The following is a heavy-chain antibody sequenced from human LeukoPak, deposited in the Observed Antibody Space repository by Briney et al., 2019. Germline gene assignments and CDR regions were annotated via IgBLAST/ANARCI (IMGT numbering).Heavy chain of an antibody. CDR1: GFTFSSYG. Sequence: PGGSLRLSCAASGFTFSSYGMSWVRQAPGKGLEWVSSISSNSGHIYYADSLKGRFTISRDNAKNSLYLQMNSLRAEDTAVYYCARVVAVAGVGVAMDVWGKGTTVTVSS. CDR3: ARVVAVAGVGVAMDV. V-gene: IGHV3-21*01. D-gene: IGHD6-19*01. CDR2: ISSNSGHI. J-gene: IGHJ6*04.